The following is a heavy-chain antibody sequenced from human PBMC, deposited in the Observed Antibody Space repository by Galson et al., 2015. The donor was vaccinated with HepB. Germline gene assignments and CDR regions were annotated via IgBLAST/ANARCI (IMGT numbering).Heavy chain of an antibody. CDR1: GFTFSRHA. D-gene: IGHD3-22*01. V-gene: IGHV3-30*04. CDR3: ASGRVYYDSTGYKGFDY. CDR2: ISSDINTK. J-gene: IGHJ4*02. Sequence: SLRLSCAASGFTFSRHAFHWVRQAPGKGLQWLSLISSDINTKNYAASVKGRFSVSRDNAKNTLYLQMNSLRAEDTAVYYCASGRVYYDSTGYKGFDYWGPGILVTVSS.